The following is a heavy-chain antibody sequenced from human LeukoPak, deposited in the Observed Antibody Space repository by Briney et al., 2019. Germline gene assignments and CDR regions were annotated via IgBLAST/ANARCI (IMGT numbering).Heavy chain of an antibody. CDR2: IIPILGIA. CDR1: GGTFSSYA. J-gene: IGHJ6*02. D-gene: IGHD2-15*01. CDR3: ARILAAGVGYYYYGMDV. V-gene: IGHV1-69*04. Sequence: ASVKVSCKASGGTFSSYAISWVRQVPGQGLEWMGRIIPILGIANYAQKFQGRVTITADKSTSTAYMELSSLRSEDTAVYYCARILAAGVGYYYYGMDVWGQGTTVTVSS.